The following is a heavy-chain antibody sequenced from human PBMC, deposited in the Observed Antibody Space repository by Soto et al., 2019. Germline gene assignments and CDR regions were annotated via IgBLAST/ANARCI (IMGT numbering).Heavy chain of an antibody. CDR2: IYYSGST. CDR3: ARGGAVANIVVVPAAMGNYYYYGMDV. CDR1: GGSISSGGYY. J-gene: IGHJ6*02. Sequence: QVQLQESGPGLVKPSQTLSLTCTVSGGSISSGGYYWSWIRQHPGKGLEWIGYIYYSGSTYYNPSLKSRVTISVDTSKNQFSLQLSSVTAADTAVYYCARGGAVANIVVVPAAMGNYYYYGMDVWGQGTTVTVSS. V-gene: IGHV4-31*03. D-gene: IGHD2-2*01.